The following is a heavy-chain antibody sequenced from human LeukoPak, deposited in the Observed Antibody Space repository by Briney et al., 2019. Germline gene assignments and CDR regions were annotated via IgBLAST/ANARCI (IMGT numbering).Heavy chain of an antibody. J-gene: IGHJ1*01. Sequence: NSSETLSLTCTVSGGSISSSSYYWGWIRQPPGKGLEWIGSIYYSGSTYYNPSLKSRVTISVDTSKNQFSPKLSSVTAADTAVYYCARDPKGSGWYVFQHWGQGTLVTVSS. CDR2: IYYSGST. V-gene: IGHV4-39*07. CDR3: ARDPKGSGWYVFQH. CDR1: GGSISSSSYY. D-gene: IGHD6-19*01.